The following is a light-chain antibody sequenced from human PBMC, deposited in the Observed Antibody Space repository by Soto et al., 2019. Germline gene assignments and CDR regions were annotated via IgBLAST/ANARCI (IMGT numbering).Light chain of an antibody. Sequence: EIVLTQSPAILSMSPGERATLSCRASQSVSSYFAWYQQKPGQAPRLLIYDASNRATGVPARFSGSGSGTDFTLTISSLEPEDFAVYYCQHRRYWPVTFGQGTKVDIK. CDR3: QHRRYWPVT. J-gene: IGKJ1*01. V-gene: IGKV3-11*01. CDR2: DAS. CDR1: QSVSSY.